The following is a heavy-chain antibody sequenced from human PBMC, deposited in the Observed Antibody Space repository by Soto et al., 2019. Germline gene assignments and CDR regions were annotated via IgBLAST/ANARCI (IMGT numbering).Heavy chain of an antibody. CDR1: GFTFSSYA. Sequence: QVQLVESGGGVVQPGRSLRLSCAASGFTFSSYAMHWVRQAPGKGLEWVAVISYDGSNKNYADSVKGRFTISRDNSKNTLYLQMNSLRAEDTAVYYCARGYDLWSGYYYPYGMDVWGQGTTVTVSS. D-gene: IGHD3-3*01. J-gene: IGHJ6*02. V-gene: IGHV3-30-3*01. CDR3: ARGYDLWSGYYYPYGMDV. CDR2: ISYDGSNK.